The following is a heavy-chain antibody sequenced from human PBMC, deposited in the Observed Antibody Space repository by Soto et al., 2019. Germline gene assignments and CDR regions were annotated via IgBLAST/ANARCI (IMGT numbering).Heavy chain of an antibody. Sequence: QVQLQQWGAGLLKPSETLSLTCAVDGGSFSGYYWSWLRQPPGKGLEWIGEINHGGSTNYNPSLKSRVTISVDTSKNQYSLKLSSVTAADTGVYYCARCEYSSSWYNWGQGTLVTVSS. CDR2: INHGGST. V-gene: IGHV4-34*01. D-gene: IGHD6-13*01. CDR3: ARCEYSSSWYN. J-gene: IGHJ4*02. CDR1: GGSFSGYY.